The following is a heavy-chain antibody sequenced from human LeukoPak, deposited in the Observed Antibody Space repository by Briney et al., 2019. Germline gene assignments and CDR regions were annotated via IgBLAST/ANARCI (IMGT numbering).Heavy chain of an antibody. J-gene: IGHJ4*02. Sequence: GGSLRLSCTASGFTLGDYAMSWVRQAPGKGLEWVGFIRSKAYGGTTEYAASVKGRFTISRDDSKSIAYLQMNSLKTEDTAVYYCTRLAGTTGTLDYWGQGTLVTVSS. D-gene: IGHD1-7*01. CDR1: GFTLGDYA. V-gene: IGHV3-49*04. CDR2: IRSKAYGGTT. CDR3: TRLAGTTGTLDY.